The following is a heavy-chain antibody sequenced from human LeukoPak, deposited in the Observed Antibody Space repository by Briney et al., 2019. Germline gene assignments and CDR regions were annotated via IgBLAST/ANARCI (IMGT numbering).Heavy chain of an antibody. CDR1: GFTFSGSA. J-gene: IGHJ4*02. CDR3: ARDSGWFRFDY. CDR2: IRSKANSYAT. Sequence: GGSLRLSCATSGFTFSGSAIHWVRQASGEGLEWVGRIRSKANSYATTDVASVKGRFTISRDDSKNTAYLEMSSLKTEDTAVYYCARDSGWFRFDYWGQGTLVTVSS. D-gene: IGHD6-19*01. V-gene: IGHV3-73*01.